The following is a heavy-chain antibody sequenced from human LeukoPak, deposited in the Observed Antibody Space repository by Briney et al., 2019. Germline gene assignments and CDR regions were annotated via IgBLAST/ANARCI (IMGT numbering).Heavy chain of an antibody. CDR3: ARENSGDSHFDY. J-gene: IGHJ4*02. V-gene: IGHV3-33*01. CDR2: IWYDGSNK. CDR1: GFTFRSYG. Sequence: GGPLRLSCAASGFTFRSYGMHGVRQAPGKGLVGGEVIWYDGSNKYYADSVKGRFTISRDNSKNTLYLQMNSLRAEDTAVYYCARENSGDSHFDYWGQGTLVTVSS. D-gene: IGHD2-21*01.